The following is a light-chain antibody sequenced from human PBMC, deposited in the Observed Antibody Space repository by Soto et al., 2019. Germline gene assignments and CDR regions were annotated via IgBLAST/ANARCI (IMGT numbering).Light chain of an antibody. Sequence: EIVLTQSPGTLSLSPGDRATPSCRASQSVSSNFLAWYQQKPGQAPRLLVYGASSRATGIPDRFSGSGSGTDFTLTISRLEPEDFAVYYCQQYGNSPPWTFGQGTKVEIK. CDR1: QSVSSNF. CDR3: QQYGNSPPWT. V-gene: IGKV3-20*01. J-gene: IGKJ1*01. CDR2: GAS.